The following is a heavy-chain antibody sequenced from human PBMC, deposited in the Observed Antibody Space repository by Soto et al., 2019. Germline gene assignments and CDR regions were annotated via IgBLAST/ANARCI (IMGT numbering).Heavy chain of an antibody. Sequence: SETLSLTCTVSGGSISSSSYYWGWIRQPPGKGLEWIGSIYYSGSTYYNPSLKSRVTISVDTSKNQFSLKLSSVTAADTAVYYCARRHSSGYYLGYFDYWGQGTLVTVSS. CDR2: IYYSGST. CDR1: GGSISSSSYY. D-gene: IGHD3-22*01. CDR3: ARRHSSGYYLGYFDY. J-gene: IGHJ4*02. V-gene: IGHV4-39*01.